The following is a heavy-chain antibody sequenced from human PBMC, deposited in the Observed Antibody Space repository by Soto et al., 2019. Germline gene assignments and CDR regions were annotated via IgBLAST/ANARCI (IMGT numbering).Heavy chain of an antibody. CDR1: GYSFTSYW. CDR3: ARHGEEYCSSTSCYSHVVY. CDR2: IDPSDSYT. Sequence: GESLKISCKGSGYSFTSYWISWVRQMPGKGLEWMGRIDPSDSYTNYSPSFQGHVTISADKSISTAYLQWSSLKASDTAMYYCARHGEEYCSSTSCYSHVVYWGQGTLVTVPQ. V-gene: IGHV5-10-1*01. D-gene: IGHD2-2*02. J-gene: IGHJ4*02.